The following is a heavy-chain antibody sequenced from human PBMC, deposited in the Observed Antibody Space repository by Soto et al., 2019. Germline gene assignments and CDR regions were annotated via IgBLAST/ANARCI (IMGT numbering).Heavy chain of an antibody. Sequence: QVQLVQSGAEVKKPGSSVKVSCKASGGTFSTYAISWVRQAPGQGLEWMGGVIPILGTTNNAQKFQGRVTITADESTSTAFMEQTILNSEDTAVYYCARHAGTYYYDDIAVTGQGTTVTVSS. J-gene: IGHJ6*01. D-gene: IGHD1-1*01. CDR2: VIPILGTT. V-gene: IGHV1-69*12. CDR1: GGTFSTYA. CDR3: ARHAGTYYYDDIAV.